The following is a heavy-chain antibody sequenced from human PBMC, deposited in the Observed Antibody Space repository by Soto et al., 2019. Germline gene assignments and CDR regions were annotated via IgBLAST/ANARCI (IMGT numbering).Heavy chain of an antibody. CDR1: GVSISSGGYY. CDR3: PSVIGGDAEYYLDY. Sequence: TLSLTFTVSGVSISSGGYYWGWIRQHPGKGLEWIGNIYYSGRTYYNPSLKSRVIMSVDTSKNHFSLKLSSVTAEDTAMYYCPSVIGGDAEYYLDYWGQGTLVTSPQ. CDR2: IYYSGRT. J-gene: IGHJ4*02. V-gene: IGHV4-31*03. D-gene: IGHD4-17*01.